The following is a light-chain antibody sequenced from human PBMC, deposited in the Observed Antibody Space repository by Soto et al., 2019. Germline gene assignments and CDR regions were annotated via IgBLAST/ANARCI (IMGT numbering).Light chain of an antibody. CDR2: DAS. CDR3: QQYNSYSPWT. J-gene: IGKJ1*01. CDR1: QSFSTW. V-gene: IGKV1-5*01. Sequence: DIQMTQSVSTLSASVEDRVTITCRASQSFSTWVAWYQQKPGKAPKLLIYDASSLESGVPSRFSGSGSGTEFTLTISSLQHDDFATYYCQQYNSYSPWTFGQGTKVDIK.